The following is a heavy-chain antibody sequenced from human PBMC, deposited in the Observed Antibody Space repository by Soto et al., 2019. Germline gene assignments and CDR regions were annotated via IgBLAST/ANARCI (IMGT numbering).Heavy chain of an antibody. Sequence: EVQLVESGGGLVQPGGSLRLSCAASGFTFSDHYMDWVRQAPGKGLEYVGRTRNKANNYTTEYAASVKGRLTISRDDSKNSPYLQMSSLKTEDTAVYYGARGSKRMVRGGTDAFDIWGKGTMVTVSS. D-gene: IGHD3-10*01. V-gene: IGHV3-72*01. CDR2: TRNKANNYTT. J-gene: IGHJ3*02. CDR3: ARGSKRMVRGGTDAFDI. CDR1: GFTFSDHY.